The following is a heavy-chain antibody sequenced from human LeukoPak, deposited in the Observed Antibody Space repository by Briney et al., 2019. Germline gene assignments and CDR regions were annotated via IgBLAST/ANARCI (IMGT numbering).Heavy chain of an antibody. CDR2: IIPIFGTA. Sequence: ASVKVSCKASGYTFSSYGISWVRQAPGQGLEWMGGIIPIFGTANYAQKFQGRVTITADESTSTAYMELSSLRSEDTAVYYCARGKAYYDILTGQYYFDYWGQGTLVTVSS. J-gene: IGHJ4*02. CDR1: GYTFSSYG. D-gene: IGHD3-9*01. CDR3: ARGKAYYDILTGQYYFDY. V-gene: IGHV1-69*13.